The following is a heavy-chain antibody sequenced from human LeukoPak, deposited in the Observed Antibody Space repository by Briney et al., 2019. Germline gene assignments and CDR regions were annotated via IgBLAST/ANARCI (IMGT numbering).Heavy chain of an antibody. V-gene: IGHV3-23*01. J-gene: IGHJ4*02. CDR3: AKGEKWLRFPYYFDY. CDR1: GFTFSSYA. CDR2: ISGSGGST. Sequence: PGGSLRLSCAASGFTFSSYAMSWVRQAPGKGLEWVSAISGSGGSTYCADSVKGRFTISRDNSKNTLYLQMNSLRAEDTAVYYCAKGEKWLRFPYYFDYWGRGTLVTVSS. D-gene: IGHD5-12*01.